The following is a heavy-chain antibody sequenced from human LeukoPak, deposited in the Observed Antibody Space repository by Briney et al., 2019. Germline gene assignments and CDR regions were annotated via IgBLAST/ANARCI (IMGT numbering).Heavy chain of an antibody. CDR2: IRYDGNSK. J-gene: IGHJ6*03. Sequence: QAGGSLRLSCAASGFTFSSYGMHWVRQAPVKGLEWVAFIRYDGNSKDYADSVKGRFTISRDNSKNTLYLQMNSLRGEDTALYYCAKGGGYSYENYYYYMDVWGKGTTVTVSS. CDR3: AKGGGYSYENYYYYMDV. V-gene: IGHV3-30*02. CDR1: GFTFSSYG. D-gene: IGHD5-18*01.